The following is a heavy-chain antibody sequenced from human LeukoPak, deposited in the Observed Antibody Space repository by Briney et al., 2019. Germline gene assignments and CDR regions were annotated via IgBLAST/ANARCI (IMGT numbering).Heavy chain of an antibody. D-gene: IGHD5-24*01. V-gene: IGHV3-49*03. CDR2: IRSKAYGGTT. CDR3: TRDRFDGRWLQLSTSGETDY. CDR1: GFTFGDYA. Sequence: GGSLRLSCTASGFTFGDYAMSWFRQAPGKGLEWVGFIRSKAYGGTTEYAASVKGRFTISRDDSKSIAYLQMNSLKTEDTAVYYCTRDRFDGRWLQLSTSGETDYWGQGTLVTVSS. J-gene: IGHJ4*02.